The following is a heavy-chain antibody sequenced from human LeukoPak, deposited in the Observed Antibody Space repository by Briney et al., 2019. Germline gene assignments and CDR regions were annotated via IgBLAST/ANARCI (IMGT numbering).Heavy chain of an antibody. Sequence: ASVKVSCEASGYTFTGYYMHWVRQAPGQGLEWMGWINPNSGGTNYAQKFQGRVTMTRDTSISTAYMELSRLRSDDTAVYYCARQWGYCSSTSCYRKNWFDPWGQGTLVTVSS. J-gene: IGHJ5*02. CDR1: GYTFTGYY. CDR2: INPNSGGT. CDR3: ARQWGYCSSTSCYRKNWFDP. D-gene: IGHD2-2*01. V-gene: IGHV1-2*02.